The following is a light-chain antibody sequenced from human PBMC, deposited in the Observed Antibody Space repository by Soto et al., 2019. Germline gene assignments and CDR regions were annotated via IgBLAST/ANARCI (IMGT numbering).Light chain of an antibody. J-gene: IGKJ5*01. V-gene: IGKV3-20*01. CDR1: QSVSSNY. CDR3: QHYGSSHSIT. CDR2: GAS. Sequence: ESVLTQSPGTLSLSPGERATLSCRASQSVSSNYLAWYQHKPGQAPRLLIYGASSRATGIPDRFSGSGSGTDLTLTISRLEPEDFAVYYCQHYGSSHSITFGQGTRLEIK.